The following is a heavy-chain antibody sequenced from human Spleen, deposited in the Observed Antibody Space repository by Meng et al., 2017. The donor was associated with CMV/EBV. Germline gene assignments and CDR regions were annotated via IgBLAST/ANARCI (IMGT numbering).Heavy chain of an antibody. D-gene: IGHD6-6*01. J-gene: IGHJ4*02. CDR3: ARPFSTSSPPYLLDS. Sequence: SVKVSCKTSGGDFRSYAISWVRQAPGQGLEWMGGIIPIHGIADYAQKFQGRVTITADISTSTAYMELSSLRSEDTALYYCARPFSTSSPPYLLDSWGQGTLVTVSS. CDR1: GGDFRSYA. V-gene: IGHV1-69*10. CDR2: IIPIHGIA.